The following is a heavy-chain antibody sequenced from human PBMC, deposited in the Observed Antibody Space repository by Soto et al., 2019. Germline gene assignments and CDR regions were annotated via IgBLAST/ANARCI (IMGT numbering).Heavy chain of an antibody. D-gene: IGHD1-1*01. CDR1: GFTFSSYG. J-gene: IGHJ6*02. CDR2: IWYDGSNK. CDR3: ARFGTTGAAFSYGMDV. Sequence: PGGSLRLSCAASGFTFSSYGMHWVRQAPGKGLEWVAVIWYDGSNKYYADSVKGRFTISRDNSKNTLYLQMNSLRAEDTAVYYCARFGTTGAAFSYGMDVWGQGTTVTVSS. V-gene: IGHV3-33*01.